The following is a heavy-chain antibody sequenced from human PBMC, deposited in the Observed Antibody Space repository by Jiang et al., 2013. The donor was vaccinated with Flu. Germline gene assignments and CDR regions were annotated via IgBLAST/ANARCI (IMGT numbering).Heavy chain of an antibody. CDR2: IYYSGST. CDR1: GGSISSYY. J-gene: IGHJ4*02. V-gene: IGHV4-59*01. CDR3: ARVSSYYDYVWGSYRYFDY. D-gene: IGHD3-16*02. Sequence: VSGGSISSYYWSWIRQPPGKGLEWIGYIYYSGSTNYNPSLKSRVTISVDTSKNQFSLKLSSVTAADTAVYHCARVSSYYDYVWGSYRYFDYWGQGTLVTVSS.